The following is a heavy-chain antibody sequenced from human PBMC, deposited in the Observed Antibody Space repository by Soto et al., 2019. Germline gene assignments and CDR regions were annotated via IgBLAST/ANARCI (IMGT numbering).Heavy chain of an antibody. D-gene: IGHD2-2*02. J-gene: IGHJ5*02. CDR2: INHSGST. V-gene: IGHV4-34*01. Sequence: PSETLSLTCAVYGGSFSGYYGSWIRQPPGKGLEWIGEINHSGSTNYNPSLKSRVTISVDTSKNQFSLKLSSVTAADTAVYYCARGECSSTSCYMGFNWFDPWGQGTLVTVSS. CDR3: ARGECSSTSCYMGFNWFDP. CDR1: GGSFSGYY.